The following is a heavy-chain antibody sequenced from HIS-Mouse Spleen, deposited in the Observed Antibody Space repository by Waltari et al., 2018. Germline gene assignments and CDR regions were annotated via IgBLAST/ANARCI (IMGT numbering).Heavy chain of an antibody. CDR2: IYYSGST. J-gene: IGHJ1*01. V-gene: IGHV4-31*03. Sequence: QVQLQESGPGLVKPSQTLSLTCTVSGGPISIGGYYWSGIRQHPGKGLEWIGYIYYSGSTYYNPSLKSRVTISVDTSKNQFSLKLSSVTAADTAVYYCASVGGSSWYVRYFQHWGQGTLVTVSS. D-gene: IGHD6-13*01. CDR3: ASVGGSSWYVRYFQH. CDR1: GGPISIGGYY.